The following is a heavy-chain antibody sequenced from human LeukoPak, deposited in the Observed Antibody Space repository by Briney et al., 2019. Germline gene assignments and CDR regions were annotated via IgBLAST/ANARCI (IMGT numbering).Heavy chain of an antibody. J-gene: IGHJ5*02. CDR2: IYYSGST. CDR1: GGSISSSSYY. Sequence: SETLSLTCTVSGGSISSSSYYWGWVRQPPGKGLEWIGSIYYSGSTYYNPSLKSRVTRSVDTSKNQFSLKLSSVTAADTAVYYCARGEGTINWFDPWGQGTLVTVSS. V-gene: IGHV4-39*07. CDR3: ARGEGTINWFDP.